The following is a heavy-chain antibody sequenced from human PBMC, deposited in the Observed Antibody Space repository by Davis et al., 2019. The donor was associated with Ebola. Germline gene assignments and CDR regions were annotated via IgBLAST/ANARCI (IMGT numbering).Heavy chain of an antibody. CDR3: GSGARGAFDI. J-gene: IGHJ3*02. D-gene: IGHD4/OR15-4a*01. Sequence: LRLSCTVSGGSISSGGYYWSWIRQHPGKGLEWIGYIYYSGSTYYNPSLKSRVTISVDTSKNQFSLKLSSVTAADTAVYYCGSGARGAFDIWGQGTMVTVSS. CDR1: GGSISSGGYY. CDR2: IYYSGST. V-gene: IGHV4-31*03.